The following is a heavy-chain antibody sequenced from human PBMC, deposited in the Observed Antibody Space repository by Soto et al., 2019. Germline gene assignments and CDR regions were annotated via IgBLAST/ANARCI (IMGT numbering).Heavy chain of an antibody. V-gene: IGHV4-34*01. J-gene: IGHJ4*02. CDR2: INHSGST. Sequence: KTSETLSLTCAVYGGSFSGYYWSWIRQPPGKGLEWIGEINHSGSTNYNPSLKSRVTISVDTSKNQFSLKLSSVTAADTAVYYCARALYDYVWGSYRFGPYFDYWGQGTLVTVSS. D-gene: IGHD3-16*02. CDR1: GGSFSGYY. CDR3: ARALYDYVWGSYRFGPYFDY.